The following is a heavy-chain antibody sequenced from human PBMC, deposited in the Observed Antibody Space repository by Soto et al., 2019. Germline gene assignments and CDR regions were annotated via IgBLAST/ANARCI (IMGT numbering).Heavy chain of an antibody. V-gene: IGHV3-30-3*01. D-gene: IGHD6-13*01. Sequence: QVQLVESGGGVVQPGRSLRLSCAASGFSFRSYAMHWVRQAPGNGLECVAVISYGGSNKYYADSLKGRFTISRDNSKNTLYLQMNSLRAEDTAVYYCARESVGSSWYGTYFDYWGQGTLVTVSS. CDR2: ISYGGSNK. CDR3: ARESVGSSWYGTYFDY. J-gene: IGHJ4*02. CDR1: GFSFRSYA.